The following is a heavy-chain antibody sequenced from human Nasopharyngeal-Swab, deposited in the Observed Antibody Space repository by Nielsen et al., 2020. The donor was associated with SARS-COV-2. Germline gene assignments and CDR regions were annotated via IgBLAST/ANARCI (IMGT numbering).Heavy chain of an antibody. V-gene: IGHV4-59*01. CDR2: IYYTGST. D-gene: IGHD4-11*01. CDR1: GGSIKSNY. J-gene: IGHJ5*02. Sequence: SETLSPTCTVSGGSIKSNYWTWIRQSPGKGLEGNGYIYYTGSTNSNPSLKTRVSISVDTSRNQFSLRLSSVTAADTAVYYCARSVSDYTNNDRFDYFDPWGQGSLVTVSS. CDR3: ARSVSDYTNNDRFDYFDP.